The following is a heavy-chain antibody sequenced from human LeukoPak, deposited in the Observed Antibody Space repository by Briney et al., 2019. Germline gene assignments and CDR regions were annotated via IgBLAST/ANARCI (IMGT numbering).Heavy chain of an antibody. J-gene: IGHJ4*02. CDR1: GGSISSGDYY. CDR3: ARKRYDDPYFFDY. V-gene: IGHV4-30-4*01. CDR2: IYNRGTT. D-gene: IGHD3-22*01. Sequence: PSETLSLTCTVSGGSISSGDYYWSWFRQPPGKGLEWIGYIYNRGTTYYNPSLRSRVTLSVDTSKNQFSLRLNSVAAADTAVYYCARKRYDDPYFFDYWGQGTLVTVSS.